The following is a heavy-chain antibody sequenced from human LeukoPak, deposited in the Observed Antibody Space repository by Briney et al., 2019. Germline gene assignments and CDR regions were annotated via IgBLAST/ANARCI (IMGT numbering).Heavy chain of an antibody. D-gene: IGHD4-17*01. J-gene: IGHJ4*02. Sequence: PGRSLRLSCAASGFTFSSYGMHWVRQAPGKGLEWVAVIWYDGSNKYYADSVEGRFTISRDNSKNTLYLQMNSLRAEDTAVYYCARSYGDSLLSDYWGQGTLVTVSS. CDR3: ARSYGDSLLSDY. CDR2: IWYDGSNK. CDR1: GFTFSSYG. V-gene: IGHV3-33*01.